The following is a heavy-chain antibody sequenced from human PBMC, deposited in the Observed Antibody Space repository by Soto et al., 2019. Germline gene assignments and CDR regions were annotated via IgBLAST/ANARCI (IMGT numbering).Heavy chain of an antibody. Sequence: EVHLLESGGDLVQRGGSLRLSCAASGFTFDDYAMNWVRQAPGKGLEWVAGIGGRGGNAVYGDSMKGHFTISRDNAKNTVYLEMNNLRVEDTATYYCAKPRAYGDFAGSYDSSGQGTLVTVAP. D-gene: IGHD4-17*01. V-gene: IGHV3-23*01. CDR2: IGGRGGNA. CDR1: GFTFDDYA. CDR3: AKPRAYGDFAGSYDS. J-gene: IGHJ4*02.